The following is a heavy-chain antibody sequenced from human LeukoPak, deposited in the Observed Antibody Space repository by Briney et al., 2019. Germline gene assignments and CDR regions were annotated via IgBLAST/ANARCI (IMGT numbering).Heavy chain of an antibody. CDR1: GFTFSSYA. CDR2: ISGSGGST. D-gene: IGHD2-2*03. CDR3: TRLDIVVVPADNDAFDI. V-gene: IGHV3-23*01. Sequence: GGSLRLSCAASGFTFSSYAMSWVRQAPGKGLEWVSAISGSGGSTYYADSVKGRFTISRDNSKNTLYLQMNSLRAEDTAVYYCTRLDIVVVPADNDAFDIWGQGTMVTVSS. J-gene: IGHJ3*02.